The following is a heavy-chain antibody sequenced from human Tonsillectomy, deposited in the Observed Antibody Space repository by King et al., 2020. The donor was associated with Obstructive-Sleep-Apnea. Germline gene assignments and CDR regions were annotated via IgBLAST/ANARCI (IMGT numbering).Heavy chain of an antibody. CDR1: GGSISSYY. V-gene: IGHV4-59*08. Sequence: VQLQESGPGLLKPSETLSLTCTVSGGSISSYYWSWIRQPPGKGLEWIGHISYSGSTNYNPSVKSRVTISVDTSKNQFSLKLTSVTAADTAVYYCARSPYYDILTGYYNGGFDIWGQGTMVTVSS. CDR3: ARSPYYDILTGYYNGGFDI. J-gene: IGHJ3*02. CDR2: ISYSGST. D-gene: IGHD3-9*01.